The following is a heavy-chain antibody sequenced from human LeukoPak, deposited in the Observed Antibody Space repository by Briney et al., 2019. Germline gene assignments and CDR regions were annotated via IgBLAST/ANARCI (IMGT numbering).Heavy chain of an antibody. V-gene: IGHV1-69*04. Sequence: ATVKVSCKASGGTFSSYAISWVRQAPGQGLEWMGRIIPILGIANYAQKFQGRVTITADKSTSTVYMELRSLEDEDTCVCYCAVLPWIISESVFAIGGQGTVVTVS. CDR2: IIPILGIA. CDR1: GGTFSSYA. CDR3: AVLPWIISESVFAI. J-gene: IGHJ3*02. D-gene: IGHD3-10*01.